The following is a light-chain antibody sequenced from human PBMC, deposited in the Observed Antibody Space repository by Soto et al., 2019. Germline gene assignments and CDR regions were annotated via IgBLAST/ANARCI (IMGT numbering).Light chain of an antibody. J-gene: IGKJ1*01. CDR3: QQSYSTPRT. CDR2: AAS. Sequence: DIRMTQSPSSLSASVGDRDTITCRASQSISSYLNWYQQKPGKAPKLLIYAASSLQSGVPSRFSGSGSGTDFTLTISSLQPEDFATYYCQQSYSTPRTFGQGTKVDIK. V-gene: IGKV1-39*01. CDR1: QSISSY.